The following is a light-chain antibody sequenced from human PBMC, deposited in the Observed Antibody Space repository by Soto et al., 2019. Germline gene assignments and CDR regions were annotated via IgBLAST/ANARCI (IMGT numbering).Light chain of an antibody. J-gene: IGLJ1*01. Sequence: QSALTQPASMSGSPGQSITISCTGTSSDVGNYIYVSWYQQHPGKAPKLMIYEVSNRPSGVSYRFSGSKSGNTASLTISGLQAEDEADYSCSSYTSNTAPFVFGTGTKLTVL. V-gene: IGLV2-14*01. CDR3: SSYTSNTAPFV. CDR1: SSDVGNYIY. CDR2: EVS.